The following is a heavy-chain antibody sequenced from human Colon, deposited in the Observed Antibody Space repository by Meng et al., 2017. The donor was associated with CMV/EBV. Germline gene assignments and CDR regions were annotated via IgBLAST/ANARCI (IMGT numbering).Heavy chain of an antibody. J-gene: IGHJ4*02. CDR2: LYYTGST. V-gene: IGHV4-39*07. Sequence: GSLRLSCTVSGGSISSTNYYWGWIRQPPGKGLEWIGSLYYTGSTDYNPSLKSRVTISVDTSKNQFSLKLSSATAADTAVYYCARERRYYGSRSPDNWGQGTLVTVSS. D-gene: IGHD3-10*01. CDR1: GGSISSTNYY. CDR3: ARERRYYGSRSPDN.